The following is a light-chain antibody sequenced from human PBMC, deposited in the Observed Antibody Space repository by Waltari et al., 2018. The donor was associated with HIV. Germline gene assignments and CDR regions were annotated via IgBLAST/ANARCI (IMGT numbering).Light chain of an antibody. J-gene: IGKJ1*01. CDR3: QQYYSPPPT. CDR2: WAS. Sequence: DVVMTQSPDALAVSLGERATLNCKATPSVFYTPNAKNYIAWYQQRPGQAPKLLIYWASTREFGVSARFSGSGSGTNFTLTITSLQAEDVAVYYCQQYYSPPPTFGQGTKVEIK. CDR1: PSVFYTPNAKNY. V-gene: IGKV4-1*01.